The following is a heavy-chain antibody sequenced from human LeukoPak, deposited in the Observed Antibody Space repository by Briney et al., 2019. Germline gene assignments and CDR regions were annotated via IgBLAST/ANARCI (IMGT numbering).Heavy chain of an antibody. CDR1: GGSISSSSYY. Sequence: SETLSLTCTVSGGSISSSSYYWGWIRQPPGKGLEWIGSIYYSGSTYYNPSLKSRATISVDTSKNQFSLKLSSVTAADTAVYYCAREHQQLVDYWGQGTLVTVSS. J-gene: IGHJ4*02. CDR2: IYYSGST. D-gene: IGHD6-13*01. CDR3: AREHQQLVDY. V-gene: IGHV4-39*07.